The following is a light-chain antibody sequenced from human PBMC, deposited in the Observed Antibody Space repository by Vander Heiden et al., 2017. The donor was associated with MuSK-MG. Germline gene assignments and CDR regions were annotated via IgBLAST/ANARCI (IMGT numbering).Light chain of an antibody. CDR1: QSVGSN. Sequence: EIVMTQSPATLSVSPGERATLSCRASQSVGSNLAWYQQKPGQAPRLLIYDTSTRATGIPARFSGSGSGTEFTLTISSLQSEDFAVYYCQQYNNWPLLTFGPGTKVDIK. CDR3: QQYNNWPLLT. J-gene: IGKJ3*01. CDR2: DTS. V-gene: IGKV3-15*01.